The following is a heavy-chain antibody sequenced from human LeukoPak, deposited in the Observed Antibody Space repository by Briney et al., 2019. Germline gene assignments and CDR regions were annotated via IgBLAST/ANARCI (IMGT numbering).Heavy chain of an antibody. Sequence: ASVKVSCKASGYTFTGYYMHWVRQAPGQGLEWTGWINPNSGGTNYAQKFQGRVTMTRDTSISTAYMELSRLRSDDTAVYYCASSQDNTAMGPFDYWGQGTLVTVSS. D-gene: IGHD5-18*01. J-gene: IGHJ4*02. V-gene: IGHV1-2*02. CDR2: INPNSGGT. CDR3: ASSQDNTAMGPFDY. CDR1: GYTFTGYY.